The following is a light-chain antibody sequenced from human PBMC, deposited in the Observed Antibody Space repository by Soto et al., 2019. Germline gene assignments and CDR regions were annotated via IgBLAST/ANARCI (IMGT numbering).Light chain of an antibody. CDR2: RAS. V-gene: IGKV3-15*01. CDR3: QQYGNWPPGT. CDR1: QSLSDN. J-gene: IGKJ1*01. Sequence: IVMTQSPDTLAVSPGETVTLSCRASQSLSDNLAWYQQKIGQPPRLLIFRASTRASGIPARFSGGGSGTEFPLPISRLQSGDFSVFYFQQYGNWPPGTFGPGTRVEIK.